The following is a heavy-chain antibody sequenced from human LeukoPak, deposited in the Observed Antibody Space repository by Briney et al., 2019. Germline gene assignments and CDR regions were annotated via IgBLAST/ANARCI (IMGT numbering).Heavy chain of an antibody. CDR3: ARGPYYYDNSGFYYEDY. D-gene: IGHD3-22*01. Sequence: GASVKVSRKTSGYSFTNYGISWVRQPPGQGLEWMGWISGYNDNTKCAQKFQGRVTMTTDTSTSTAYMELRSLRSDDTAVYYCARGPYYYDNSGFYYEDYWGQGTLVTVSS. V-gene: IGHV1-18*01. J-gene: IGHJ4*02. CDR1: GYSFTNYG. CDR2: ISGYNDNT.